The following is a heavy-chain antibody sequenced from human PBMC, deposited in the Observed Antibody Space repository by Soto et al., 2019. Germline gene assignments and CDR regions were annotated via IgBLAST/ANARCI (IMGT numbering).Heavy chain of an antibody. Sequence: EVQLLESGGGLVQPGGSLRLSCAASGFTFSSYAINWVRQAPGKGLEWVSAISGSGSSTYYADSVKGRFTISRDNSKNTLYLQMNSLRGEDTAVYYCAKDLGVNYDFWSGYSIRYYGMDVWGQGTTVTVSS. J-gene: IGHJ6*02. CDR3: AKDLGVNYDFWSGYSIRYYGMDV. D-gene: IGHD3-3*01. V-gene: IGHV3-23*01. CDR2: ISGSGSST. CDR1: GFTFSSYA.